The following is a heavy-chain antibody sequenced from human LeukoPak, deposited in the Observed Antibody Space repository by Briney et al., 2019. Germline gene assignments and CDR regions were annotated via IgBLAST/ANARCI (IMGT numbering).Heavy chain of an antibody. CDR1: GFTFDDYA. J-gene: IGHJ4*02. CDR2: ISWNSGSI. V-gene: IGHV3-9*01. D-gene: IGHD5-24*01. CDR3: AKDTRYPHGYNLDYFDY. Sequence: GRSLGLSCAASGFTFDDYAMHWVRQAPGKGLEWVSGISWNSGSIGYADSVKGRFTISRDNAKNSLYLQVNSLRAEDTALYYCAKDTRYPHGYNLDYFDYWGQGTLVTVSS.